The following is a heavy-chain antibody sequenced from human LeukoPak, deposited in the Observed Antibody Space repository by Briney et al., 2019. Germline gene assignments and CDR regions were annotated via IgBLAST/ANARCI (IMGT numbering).Heavy chain of an antibody. V-gene: IGHV3-21*01. Sequence: GGSLRLSCAASGFTFSSYGMSWVRQAPGKGLEWVSSISTSSSYIYYADSVKGRFTVSRDNARNSLFLQMNSLRAEDTAVYFCARDREEYCSGGSCTNFDYWGQGTLVTVSS. CDR3: ARDREEYCSGGSCTNFDY. J-gene: IGHJ4*02. CDR2: ISTSSSYI. CDR1: GFTFSSYG. D-gene: IGHD2-15*01.